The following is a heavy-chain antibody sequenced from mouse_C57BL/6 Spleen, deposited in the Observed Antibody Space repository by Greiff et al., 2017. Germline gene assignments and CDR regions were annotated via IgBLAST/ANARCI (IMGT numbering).Heavy chain of an antibody. CDR1: GFTFSSYA. J-gene: IGHJ2*01. V-gene: IGHV5-4*01. D-gene: IGHD1-1*01. CDR2: ISDGGSYT. Sequence: DVQLVESGGGLVKPGGSLKLSCAASGFTFSSYAMSWVRQTPEKRLEWVATISDGGSYTYYPDNVKGRFTISRDNAKNNLYLQMSHLKSEDTAMYYCARDRAYYYGSSPCDYWGQGTTLTVSS. CDR3: ARDRAYYYGSSPCDY.